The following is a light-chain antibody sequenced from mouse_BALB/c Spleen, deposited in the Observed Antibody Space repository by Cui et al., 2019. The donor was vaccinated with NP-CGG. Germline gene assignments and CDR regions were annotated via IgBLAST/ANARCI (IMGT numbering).Light chain of an antibody. J-gene: IGLJ1*01. CDR1: TGTITTSNY. CDR3: ALWYSNHWV. CDR2: GTN. Sequence: QAVVTQESALTTSPGETVTLTCRSNTGTITTSNYANWVQEKPDHLFTGLIVGTNNRTPGVPARFAGSLIGDKAVLTVTGAQTEDEAIYFCALWYSNHWVFGGGTKLTVL. V-gene: IGLV1*01.